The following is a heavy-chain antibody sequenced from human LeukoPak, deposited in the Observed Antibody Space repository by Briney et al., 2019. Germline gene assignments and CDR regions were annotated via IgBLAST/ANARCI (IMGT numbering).Heavy chain of an antibody. CDR3: ARGSYFDFWSGYRIPHFDY. D-gene: IGHD3-3*01. Sequence: GGSLRLSCEASGFTFNIYSMNWVRQAPGKGLEWISYIDSGSHTIYYADSVKGRFTISRDNAENSLYLQMNSLRAEDTAVYYCARGSYFDFWSGYRIPHFDYWGQGIVVTVST. J-gene: IGHJ4*02. CDR1: GFTFNIYS. V-gene: IGHV3-48*01. CDR2: IDSGSHTI.